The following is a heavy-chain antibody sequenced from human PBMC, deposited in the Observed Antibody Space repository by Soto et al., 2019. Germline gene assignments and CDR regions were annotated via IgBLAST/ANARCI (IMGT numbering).Heavy chain of an antibody. CDR3: ARRHNYRSGYFGRFDP. V-gene: IGHV4-34*01. CDR1: GGSFSGYY. D-gene: IGHD3-22*01. J-gene: IGHJ5*02. Sequence: SETLSLTCAVYGGSFSGYYCSWIRQPPGKGLEWIGGINHSGITNYNPSLKGRAPISVNPSKNHCALKLSPVTGAVTAVYYCARRHNYRSGYFGRFDPWGQGTLVTVSS. CDR2: INHSGIT.